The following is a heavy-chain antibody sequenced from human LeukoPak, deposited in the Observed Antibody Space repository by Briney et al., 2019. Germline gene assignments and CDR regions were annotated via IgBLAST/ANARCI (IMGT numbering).Heavy chain of an antibody. V-gene: IGHV3-7*01. D-gene: IGHD3-9*01. CDR2: IKQDGSEK. Sequence: ETLSLTCTVSGGSISSSSYYWGWIRQPPGKGLEWVANIKQDGSEKYYVDSVKGRFTISRDNAKNSLYLQMNSLRAEDTAVYYCARGMELRYFDWFSPGDYWGQRTLVTVSS. CDR1: GGSISSSSYY. J-gene: IGHJ4*02. CDR3: ARGMELRYFDWFSPGDY.